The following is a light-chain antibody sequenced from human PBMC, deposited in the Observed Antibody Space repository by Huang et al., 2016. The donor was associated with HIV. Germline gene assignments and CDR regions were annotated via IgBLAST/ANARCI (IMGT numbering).Light chain of an antibody. V-gene: IGKV4-1*01. CDR3: QQYYSTLIT. CDR2: WAA. J-gene: IGKJ5*01. CDR1: QSVLYSYNKKDY. Sequence: DIVMTQSPDSLAVSLGERATINCKVSQSVLYSYNKKDYLAWYQQKPGQPPKLLMYWAATRESGVPDRFSGSGSGTDFTLTISGLQAEDVAVYYCQQYYSTLITFGQGTRLEIK.